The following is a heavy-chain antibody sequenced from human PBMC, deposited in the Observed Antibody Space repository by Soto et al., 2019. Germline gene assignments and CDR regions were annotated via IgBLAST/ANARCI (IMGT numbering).Heavy chain of an antibody. D-gene: IGHD6-6*01. V-gene: IGHV1-8*02. J-gene: IGHJ4*02. CDR2: MNPNSGNT. CDR1: GYTFTSYG. Sequence: ASVKVSCKASGYTFTSYGISWVRQAPGQGLEWMGWMNPNSGNTGYAQKFQGRVTMTRNTSISTAYMELSSLRSEDTAVYYCARGPPYSSSHRGDYWGQGTLVTVSS. CDR3: ARGPPYSSSHRGDY.